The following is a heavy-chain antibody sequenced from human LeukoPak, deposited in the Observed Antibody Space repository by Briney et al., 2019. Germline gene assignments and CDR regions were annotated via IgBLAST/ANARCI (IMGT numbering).Heavy chain of an antibody. CDR1: GGSISSYY. CDR2: IYYSGST. CDR3: ATFPPTIMGATKAFDY. J-gene: IGHJ4*02. Sequence: SETLSLTCTVSGGSISSYYWSWIRQPPGKGLEWIGYIYYSGSTNYNPSLKSRVTISVDTSKNQFSLKLSSVTAADTAVYYCATFPPTIMGATKAFDYWGQGTLVTVSS. V-gene: IGHV4-59*01. D-gene: IGHD1-26*01.